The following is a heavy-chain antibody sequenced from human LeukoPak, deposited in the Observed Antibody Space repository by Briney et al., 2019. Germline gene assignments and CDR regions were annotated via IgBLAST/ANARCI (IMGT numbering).Heavy chain of an antibody. CDR1: GFTFSSYA. V-gene: IGHV3-23*01. CDR3: AKDDGEYYFDY. J-gene: IGHJ4*02. Sequence: GGSLGLSCAASGFTFSSYAMSWVRQAPGKGLEWVSAISGSGGSTYYADSVKGRFTVSRDNSKNTLYLQMNSLRAEDTAVYYCAKDDGEYYFDYWGQGTLVTVSS. D-gene: IGHD7-27*01. CDR2: ISGSGGST.